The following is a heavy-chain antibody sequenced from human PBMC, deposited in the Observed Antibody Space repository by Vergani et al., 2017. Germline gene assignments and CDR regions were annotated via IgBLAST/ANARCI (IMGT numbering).Heavy chain of an antibody. Sequence: EVQLLESGGGLVQPGGSLRLSCAASGFTFSSYAMSWVRQAPGKGLEWVSAISGSGGSTYYADSVKGRFTISRDNSKNTLCLQMNSLRAEDTAVYYCAKSGTGYYSGDYWGQGTLVTVSS. CDR1: GFTFSSYA. CDR2: ISGSGGST. J-gene: IGHJ4*02. D-gene: IGHD3/OR15-3a*01. V-gene: IGHV3-23*01. CDR3: AKSGTGYYSGDY.